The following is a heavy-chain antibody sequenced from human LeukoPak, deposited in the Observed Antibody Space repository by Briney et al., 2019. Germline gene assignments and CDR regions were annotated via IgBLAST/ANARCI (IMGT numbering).Heavy chain of an antibody. D-gene: IGHD6-19*01. J-gene: IGHJ4*02. V-gene: IGHV4-59*01. Sequence: SETLSLTCTVSGGSISSYYWSWIRQPPGKGLEWIGYIYYSGSTNYNPSLKSRVTISVDTSKNQFSLKLSSVTAADTAVYYCARTGPRQLIDYWGQGTLVTVSS. CDR3: ARTGPRQLIDY. CDR2: IYYSGST. CDR1: GGSISSYY.